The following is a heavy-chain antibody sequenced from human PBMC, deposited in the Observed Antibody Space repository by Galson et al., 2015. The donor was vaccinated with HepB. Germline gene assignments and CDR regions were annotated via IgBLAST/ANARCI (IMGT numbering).Heavy chain of an antibody. CDR1: GFTFSDYY. CDR2: ISASTIYT. Sequence: CLRLSCAASGFTFSDYYMSWIRQAPGKGLEWLSYISASTIYTNYADSVKGRFTVSRDNAKNSLNLQMNSLRAEDTAVYYCARVADADYGDHTHFDSWGQGTLVTVSS. D-gene: IGHD4-17*01. CDR3: ARVADADYGDHTHFDS. J-gene: IGHJ4*02. V-gene: IGHV3-11*06.